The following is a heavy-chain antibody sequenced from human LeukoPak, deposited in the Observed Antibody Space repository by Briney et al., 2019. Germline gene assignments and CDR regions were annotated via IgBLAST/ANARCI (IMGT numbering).Heavy chain of an antibody. CDR1: GFTFSSYA. CDR2: ISYDGSNK. V-gene: IGHV3-30-3*02. Sequence: PGGSLRLSCAASGFTFSSYAMHWVRQAPGKGLEWVAVISYDGSNKYYADSVKGRFTISRDNSKNTLYLQMNSLRAEDTAVYYCAKSHWLRYYYDSSGLAQGYYFDYWGQGTLVTVSS. J-gene: IGHJ4*02. CDR3: AKSHWLRYYYDSSGLAQGYYFDY. D-gene: IGHD3-22*01.